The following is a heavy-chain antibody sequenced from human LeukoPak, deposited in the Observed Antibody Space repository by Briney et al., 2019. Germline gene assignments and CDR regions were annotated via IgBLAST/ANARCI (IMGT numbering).Heavy chain of an antibody. Sequence: GGSLRLSCAASGFTFSSYSMNWVRQAPGKGLEWVSSISSSSSYIYYADSVKGRFTISRDNSKNTLYLQMNSLRAEDTAVYYCAKDPSAAAVYYWGQGTLVTVSS. V-gene: IGHV3-21*04. CDR1: GFTFSSYS. D-gene: IGHD6-13*01. J-gene: IGHJ4*02. CDR2: ISSSSSYI. CDR3: AKDPSAAAVYY.